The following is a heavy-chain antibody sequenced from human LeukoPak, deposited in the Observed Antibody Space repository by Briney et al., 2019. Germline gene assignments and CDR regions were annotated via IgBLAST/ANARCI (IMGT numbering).Heavy chain of an antibody. D-gene: IGHD5-12*01. J-gene: IGHJ4*02. CDR3: ARTSGYDPNNFDY. V-gene: IGHV3-30*02. CDR2: IRYDGSNK. Sequence: GGSLRLSCAASGFTFSSYGMHWVRQAPGKGLEWVAFIRYDGSNKYYADSVKGRFTISRDNSKNTLYLQMNSLRAEDTAVYYCARTSGYDPNNFDYWGQGTLVTVSS. CDR1: GFTFSSYG.